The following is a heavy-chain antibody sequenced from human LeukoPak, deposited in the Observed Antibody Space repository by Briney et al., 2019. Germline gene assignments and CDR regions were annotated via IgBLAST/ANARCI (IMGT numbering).Heavy chain of an antibody. J-gene: IGHJ4*02. CDR1: GASISSRSFY. CDR2: IYYSGST. CDR3: ARRFYDSSGYYYFDN. D-gene: IGHD3-22*01. V-gene: IGHV4-39*07. Sequence: SEILSLTCTVSGASISSRSFYWGWIRQPPGKGLEWIGTIYYSGSTYYNPSLKSRVTISVDASKNQFSLKLSSVTAADTAVYYCARRFYDSSGYYYFDNWGQGTLVTVSS.